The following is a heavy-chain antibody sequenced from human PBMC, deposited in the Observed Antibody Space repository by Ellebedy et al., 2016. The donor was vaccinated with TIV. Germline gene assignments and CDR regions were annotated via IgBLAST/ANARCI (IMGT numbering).Heavy chain of an antibody. V-gene: IGHV4-61*01. CDR2: IYYSGTT. D-gene: IGHD6-13*01. CDR3: ARNLRGEAAADPYHFDF. CDR1: GGSISSGSYY. J-gene: IGHJ4*02. Sequence: MPSETLSLTCTVSGGSISSGSYYWSWLRQPPGKGLEWIGLIYYSGTTNYNPSLKSRVTISVDTSKNQFSLSLSSVTAADTALYYCARNLRGEAAADPYHFDFWGQGILVTVSS.